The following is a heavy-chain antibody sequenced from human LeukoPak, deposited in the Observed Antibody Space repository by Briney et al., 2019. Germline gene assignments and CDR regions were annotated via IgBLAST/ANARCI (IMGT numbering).Heavy chain of an antibody. V-gene: IGHV3-30*02. Sequence: HPGGSLRLSCAASGFTFSSYGMHWLRPAQGKGLEWVAFIRYDGSNKYYADSVKGRFTISRDNSKNTLYLQMNSLRAEDTAVYYCAKDSRVRITMVRGVMVYWGQGTLVTVSS. J-gene: IGHJ4*02. D-gene: IGHD3-10*01. CDR3: AKDSRVRITMVRGVMVY. CDR2: IRYDGSNK. CDR1: GFTFSSYG.